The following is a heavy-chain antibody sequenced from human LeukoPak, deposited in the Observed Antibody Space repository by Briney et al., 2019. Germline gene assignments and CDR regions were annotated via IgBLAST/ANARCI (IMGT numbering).Heavy chain of an antibody. CDR3: AREARSIFGVVINRFDP. D-gene: IGHD3-3*01. Sequence: ASVKVSCTASGYTFTSYYMHWVRQAPGQGLEWMGIINPSGGSTSYAQKFQGRVTMTRDMSTSTVYMELSSLRSEDTAVYYCAREARSIFGVVINRFDPWGQGTLVTVSS. CDR2: INPSGGST. J-gene: IGHJ5*02. CDR1: GYTFTSYY. V-gene: IGHV1-46*01.